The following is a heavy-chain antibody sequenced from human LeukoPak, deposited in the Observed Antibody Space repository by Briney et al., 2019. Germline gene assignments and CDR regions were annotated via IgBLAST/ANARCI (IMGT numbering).Heavy chain of an antibody. Sequence: PSETLSLTCTVSGGSISSYYWSWIRQPAGKGLEWIGRIYTSGSTNYNPSLKSRVTMSVDTSKNQFSLKLSSVTAADTAVYYCARQAAWGDYYYMDVWGKGTTVTVSS. J-gene: IGHJ6*03. D-gene: IGHD2-15*01. CDR3: ARQAAWGDYYYMDV. V-gene: IGHV4-4*07. CDR2: IYTSGST. CDR1: GGSISSYY.